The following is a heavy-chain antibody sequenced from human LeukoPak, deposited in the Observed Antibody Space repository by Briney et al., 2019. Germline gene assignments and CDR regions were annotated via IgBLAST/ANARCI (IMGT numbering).Heavy chain of an antibody. J-gene: IGHJ4*02. Sequence: SETLSLTCTVSGGSISSYYWSWLRQPPGKGLEWIGYIYYSGSTNYNPSLTSRVTISVDTSKNQFSLKLSSVTAADTAVYYCARGITGVDYWGQGTLVTVSS. D-gene: IGHD1-20*01. V-gene: IGHV4-59*01. CDR3: ARGITGVDY. CDR2: IYYSGST. CDR1: GGSISSYY.